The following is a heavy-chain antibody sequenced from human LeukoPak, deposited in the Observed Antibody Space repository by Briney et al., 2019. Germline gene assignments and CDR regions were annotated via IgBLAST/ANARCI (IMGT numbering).Heavy chain of an antibody. CDR1: GFTLSSYA. D-gene: IGHD3-9*01. Sequence: AQSLTLSCAASGFTLSSYAMHWVRQAPGKGLEWVAVISYDGSNKYYADSVKGRFTISRDNSKNTLYLQMNSLRAEDTAVYYCVRGSTLRYFDYWGQGALVTVSS. J-gene: IGHJ4*02. CDR3: VRGSTLRYFDY. V-gene: IGHV3-30-3*01. CDR2: ISYDGSNK.